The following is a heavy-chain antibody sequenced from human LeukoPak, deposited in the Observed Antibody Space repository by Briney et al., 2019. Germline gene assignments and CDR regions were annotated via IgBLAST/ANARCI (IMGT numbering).Heavy chain of an antibody. D-gene: IGHD6-6*01. CDR2: IWYDGSNK. CDR3: ARDQGYGSSSGDY. J-gene: IGHJ4*02. Sequence: PGRSLRLSCAASGLTFSTYDMHWVRQAPGKGLEWVAVIWYDGSNKYYADSVKGRFTISRDNSKNTLYLQMNSLRAEDAALYYCARDQGYGSSSGDYWGQGTLVTVSS. V-gene: IGHV3-33*01. CDR1: GLTFSTYD.